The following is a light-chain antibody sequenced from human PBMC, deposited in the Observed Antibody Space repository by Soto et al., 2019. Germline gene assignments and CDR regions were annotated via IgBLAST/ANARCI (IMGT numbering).Light chain of an antibody. V-gene: IGKV1-39*01. Sequence: DIQMTQSPSSLSASVGDRVTITCRASQGISSYLVWYQQRQGRAPKLLIYDASSLLSGVPSRFSGSGSGTDFTLTISNLQPEAFATYYCQQSYRTPYTFGQGTKLE. CDR1: QGISSY. J-gene: IGKJ2*01. CDR3: QQSYRTPYT. CDR2: DAS.